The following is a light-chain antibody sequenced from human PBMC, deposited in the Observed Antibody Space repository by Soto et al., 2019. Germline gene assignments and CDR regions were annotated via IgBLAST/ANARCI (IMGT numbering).Light chain of an antibody. Sequence: QSALTQPASVSGSPGQSIIISCTGTSSDVGGYIYVSWYQHHPSKAPKLMIYDVSNRPLGVSNLFSGSKSGNTASLTISGLEADDDADYDCSSYTSSTTYVFGTGIKVTVL. CDR1: SSDVGGYIY. CDR3: SSYTSSTTYV. CDR2: DVS. J-gene: IGLJ1*01. V-gene: IGLV2-14*03.